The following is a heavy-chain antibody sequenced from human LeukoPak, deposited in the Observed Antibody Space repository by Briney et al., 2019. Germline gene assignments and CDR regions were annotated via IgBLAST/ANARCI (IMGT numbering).Heavy chain of an antibody. Sequence: GGSLRLSCAASGLTFSSYAMNWVRQAPGKGLEWVSGISASGVTTDYADSVKGRFTISRDNSKNTLYLQMNSLRAEDTAVYYCAKDARVQQQLVPQSFDYWGQGTLVTVSS. V-gene: IGHV3-23*01. CDR3: AKDARVQQQLVPQSFDY. CDR2: ISASGVTT. CDR1: GLTFSSYA. D-gene: IGHD6-13*01. J-gene: IGHJ4*02.